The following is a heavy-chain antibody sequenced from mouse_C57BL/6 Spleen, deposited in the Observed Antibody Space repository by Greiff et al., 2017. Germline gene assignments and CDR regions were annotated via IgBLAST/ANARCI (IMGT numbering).Heavy chain of an antibody. J-gene: IGHJ3*01. D-gene: IGHD1-1*01. CDR3: ARHHYYYGSSHWFAY. Sequence: DVKLVESGGDLVKPGGSLKLSCAASGFTFSSYGMSWVRQTPDKRLEWVATISSGGSYTYYPDSVKGRFTISRDNAKNTLYLQMSSLKSEDTAMYYCARHHYYYGSSHWFAYWGQGTLVTVSA. V-gene: IGHV5-6*02. CDR2: ISSGGSYT. CDR1: GFTFSSYG.